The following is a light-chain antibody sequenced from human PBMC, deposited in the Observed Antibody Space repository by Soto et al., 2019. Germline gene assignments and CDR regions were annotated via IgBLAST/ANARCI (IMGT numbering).Light chain of an antibody. V-gene: IGKV3-15*01. CDR1: QSVGSN. CDR3: QQYGGSPRT. Sequence: EVVLTQSPATLSVSPGAGATLSCRASQSVGSNLAWYQQKPGQTPRVLIYGASTRAIAIPARFSGSGFGTEFTLTITRLEPEDFAVYYCQQYGGSPRTFGQGTKVEVK. J-gene: IGKJ1*01. CDR2: GAS.